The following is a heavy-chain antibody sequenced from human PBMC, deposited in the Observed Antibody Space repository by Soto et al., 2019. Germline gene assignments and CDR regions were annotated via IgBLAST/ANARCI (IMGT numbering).Heavy chain of an antibody. V-gene: IGHV1-69*13. D-gene: IGHD2-15*01. CDR3: VGSGGSCYSNDAFDS. J-gene: IGHJ3*02. CDR1: GGTFSSYA. CDR2: IIPIFGTA. Sequence: SVKVSCKASGGTFSSYAISWVRQAPGQGLEWMGGIIPIFGTANYAQKFQGRVTITADESTSTAYMELSSLRSEDTAVYYCVGSGGSCYSNDAFDSWGQGTMVTVSS.